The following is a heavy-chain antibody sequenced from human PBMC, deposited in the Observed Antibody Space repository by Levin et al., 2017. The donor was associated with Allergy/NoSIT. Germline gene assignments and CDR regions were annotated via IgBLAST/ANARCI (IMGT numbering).Heavy chain of an antibody. CDR1: GFTFSSYW. D-gene: IGHD6-6*01. J-gene: IGHJ6*02. CDR3: ARRGSSSSGHRYDGMDV. Sequence: GGSLRLSCAASGFTFSSYWMSWVRQAPGKGLEWVANIYQDGSEKYYVDSVKGRFTISRDNAKNSLYLQMNSLRAEDTAVYYCARRGSSSSGHRYDGMDVWGRGTTVTVSS. CDR2: IYQDGSEK. V-gene: IGHV3-7*01.